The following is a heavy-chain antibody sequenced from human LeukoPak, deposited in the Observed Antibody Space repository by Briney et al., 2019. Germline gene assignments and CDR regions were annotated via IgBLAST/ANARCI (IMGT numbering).Heavy chain of an antibody. J-gene: IGHJ4*02. V-gene: IGHV4-30-4*07. CDR2: IYYSGST. Sequence: SETLSLTCAVSGGSISSSSYSGNWIRQPLGKGLEWIGNIYYSGSTQYNPSLKSRLTLSIDTSKSQFSLKLSSVTAADTAVYFCARVNCTATSCYTHFDSWGQGTLVTVSS. D-gene: IGHD2-2*02. CDR1: GGSISSSSYS. CDR3: ARVNCTATSCYTHFDS.